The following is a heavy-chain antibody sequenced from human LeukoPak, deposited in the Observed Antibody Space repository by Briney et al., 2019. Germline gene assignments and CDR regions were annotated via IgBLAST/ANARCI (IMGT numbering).Heavy chain of an antibody. Sequence: SETLSLTCTVSGGSISSGDYYWSWIRQPPGKGLEWIGYIYYSGSTYYNPSLKSRVTISVDTSKNQFSLKLSSVTAADTAVYYCARVSYYDSSGYYPDYWGQGTLVTASS. D-gene: IGHD3-22*01. J-gene: IGHJ4*02. CDR1: GGSISSGDYY. V-gene: IGHV4-30-4*08. CDR3: ARVSYYDSSGYYPDY. CDR2: IYYSGST.